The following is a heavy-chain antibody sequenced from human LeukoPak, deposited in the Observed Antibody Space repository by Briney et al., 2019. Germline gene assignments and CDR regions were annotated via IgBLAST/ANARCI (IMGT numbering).Heavy chain of an antibody. CDR1: GFTFSSYE. V-gene: IGHV3-48*03. CDR2: ISSSGSTI. J-gene: IGHJ4*02. D-gene: IGHD3-10*01. Sequence: GGSLRLSCAASGFTFSSYEMNWVRQAPGKGLEWVSYISSSGSTIYYADSVKGRFTISRDNAKNSLYLQMNSLRAEDTAVYYCARDHLWFGELSQTDYFDYWGQGTLVTVSS. CDR3: ARDHLWFGELSQTDYFDY.